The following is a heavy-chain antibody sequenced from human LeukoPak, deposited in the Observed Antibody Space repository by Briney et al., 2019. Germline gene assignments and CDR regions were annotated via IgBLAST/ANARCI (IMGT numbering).Heavy chain of an antibody. Sequence: GASVKVSCKASGYTLTELSMHWVRQAPGKGLEWMGGFDPEDGETVYAQKFQGRVTMTEDTSTDTAYMELSSLRSEDTSVYYCATVRYSSSWYLNYWGQGTLVTVSS. CDR2: FDPEDGET. D-gene: IGHD6-13*01. CDR3: ATVRYSSSWYLNY. V-gene: IGHV1-24*01. J-gene: IGHJ4*02. CDR1: GYTLTELS.